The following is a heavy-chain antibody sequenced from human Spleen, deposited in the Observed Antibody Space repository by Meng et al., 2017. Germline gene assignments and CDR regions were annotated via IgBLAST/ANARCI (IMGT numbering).Heavy chain of an antibody. J-gene: IGHJ6*02. Sequence: SGPTLVKPTQSLTLTCTFSGFSLSTSGVGVGWIRQPPGKVLEWLALIYWNDDKRYSPSLKSRLAITKDTSKNQVLLTMTNMDPVDTATYYCASLQGSGSYYYGMDVWGQGTTVTVSS. CDR3: ASLQGSGSYYYGMDV. V-gene: IGHV2-5*01. CDR2: IYWNDDK. CDR1: GFSLSTSGVG. D-gene: IGHD3-10*01.